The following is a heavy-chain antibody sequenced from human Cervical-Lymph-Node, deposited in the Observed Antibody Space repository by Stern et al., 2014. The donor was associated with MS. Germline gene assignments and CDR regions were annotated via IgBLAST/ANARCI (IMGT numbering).Heavy chain of an antibody. CDR2: ISSSSSYI. Sequence: VQLVESGGGLVKPGGSLRLSCAASGFTFSRYSLNWVRQAPGKGLEWVSSISSSSSYIYYANSVKGRFPISRDNAKNSLYLQMNSLRAEDTAVYYCAREGDAFDIWGQGTMVTVS. V-gene: IGHV3-21*01. J-gene: IGHJ3*02. CDR3: AREGDAFDI. CDR1: GFTFSRYS.